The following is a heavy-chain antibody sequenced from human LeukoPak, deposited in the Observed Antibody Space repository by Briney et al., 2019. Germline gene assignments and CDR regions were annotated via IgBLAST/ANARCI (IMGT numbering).Heavy chain of an antibody. CDR2: IAYDGSRA. CDR1: GFTFGGYG. J-gene: IGHJ4*02. Sequence: GGSLRLSCAGSGFTFGGYGMHWFRQTPGKRLEWVAVIAYDGSRAFYADSVKGRFTISRDNSKNTMSVQMDDLRAEDTAVYYCTRYNNDHFDYWGQGTLVTVSS. D-gene: IGHD1-14*01. CDR3: TRYNNDHFDY. V-gene: IGHV3-33*01.